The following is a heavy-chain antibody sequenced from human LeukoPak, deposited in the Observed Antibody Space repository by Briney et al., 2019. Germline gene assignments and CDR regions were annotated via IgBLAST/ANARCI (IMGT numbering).Heavy chain of an antibody. V-gene: IGHV3-30*18. CDR1: GFTFSSYG. CDR3: AKIPYYYDSSGYPIDAFDI. D-gene: IGHD3-22*01. CDR2: IWYDGSYK. J-gene: IGHJ3*02. Sequence: PGRSLRLSCAASGFTFSSYGTHWVRQAPGKGLEWVAVIWYDGSYKYYADSVKGRFTISRDNSKNTLYLQMNSLRAEDTAVYYCAKIPYYYDSSGYPIDAFDIWGQGTMVTVSS.